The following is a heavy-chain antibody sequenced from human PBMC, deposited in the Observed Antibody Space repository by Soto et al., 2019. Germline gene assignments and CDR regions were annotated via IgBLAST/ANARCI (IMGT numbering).Heavy chain of an antibody. D-gene: IGHD2-15*01. Sequence: QLQLVQSGTEVKEPGSSVKVSCKASGGTFSTSSFVWVRQGAGQGLEWMGGIIPIFTRTNFAQKFQGRVTFSADESTRTPYMELRSLTSADTAIYYWARDVVRSTGGDSWGQGTLVSVSS. V-gene: IGHV1-69*01. CDR1: GGTFSTSS. J-gene: IGHJ4*02. CDR3: ARDVVRSTGGDS. CDR2: IIPIFTRT.